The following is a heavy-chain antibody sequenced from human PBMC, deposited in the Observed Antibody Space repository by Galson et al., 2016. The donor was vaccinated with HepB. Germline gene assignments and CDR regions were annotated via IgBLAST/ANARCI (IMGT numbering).Heavy chain of an antibody. CDR3: VGAFLGY. Sequence: SLRLSCAASGFTFTDAWMSWFRQAPGKGLEWVGHIQNKNCGGTAVYAAPAKGRFTISRDDSTHTVYLQMSDLKTEDTAVYYCVGAFLGYWGQGALVTVSA. CDR1: GFTFTDAW. CDR2: IQNKNCGGTA. V-gene: IGHV3-15*01. J-gene: IGHJ4*02. D-gene: IGHD3-3*01.